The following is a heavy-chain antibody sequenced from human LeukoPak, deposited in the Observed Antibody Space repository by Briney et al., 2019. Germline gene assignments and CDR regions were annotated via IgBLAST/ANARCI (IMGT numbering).Heavy chain of an antibody. D-gene: IGHD2-2*01. Sequence: SETLSLTCTVSGGSISSGSYYWSWIRQPAGKGLEWIGRVYTSGSTNYNPSLKSRVTISVDTSKNQFSLKLSSVTAADTAVYYCARDRLERYQSSRDFDYWGQGTLVTVSS. CDR3: ARDRLERYQSSRDFDY. CDR2: VYTSGST. CDR1: GGSISSGSYY. J-gene: IGHJ4*02. V-gene: IGHV4-61*02.